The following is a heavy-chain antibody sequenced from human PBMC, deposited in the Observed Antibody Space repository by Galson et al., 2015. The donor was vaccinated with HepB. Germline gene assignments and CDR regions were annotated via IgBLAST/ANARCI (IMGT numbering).Heavy chain of an antibody. CDR3: ARVAGGGYSTSWYRSGFDY. CDR2: IKEDESEK. Sequence: SLRLSCAAAGFTFSGYWMTWVRQAPGKGLEWVANIKEDESEKYYVDSVKGRFTISRDNAKNSLYLQLNSLRAEDTAVYFCARVAGGGYSTSWYRSGFDYWGQGTLVIVSS. D-gene: IGHD6-13*01. V-gene: IGHV3-7*05. J-gene: IGHJ4*02. CDR1: GFTFSGYW.